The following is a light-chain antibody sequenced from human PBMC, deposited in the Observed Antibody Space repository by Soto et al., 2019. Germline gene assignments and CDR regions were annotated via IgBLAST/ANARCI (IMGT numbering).Light chain of an antibody. CDR2: AAD. CDR3: QQYNNWPPWT. CDR1: QSVSNK. Sequence: EVVMRQSPATLSVSPGETATLSCRAIQSVSNKLAWYQQRPGQAPRLLIYAADTRATGIPDRFSGSGSGREFTLTISSLQSEDFAVYYCQQYNNWPPWTFGQGTKVDIK. J-gene: IGKJ1*01. V-gene: IGKV3-15*01.